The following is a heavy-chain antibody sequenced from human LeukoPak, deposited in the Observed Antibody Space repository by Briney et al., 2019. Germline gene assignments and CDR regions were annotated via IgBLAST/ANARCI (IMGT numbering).Heavy chain of an antibody. D-gene: IGHD3-10*01. V-gene: IGHV1-2*06. CDR2: INPSIGCT. Sequence: EWMGRINPSIGCTNYAQKFQGRVTMTRDTSINTAYMDLSSLRSDDTAVYYCARGPSGSDYWGQGTLVTVSS. CDR3: ARGPSGSDY. J-gene: IGHJ4*02.